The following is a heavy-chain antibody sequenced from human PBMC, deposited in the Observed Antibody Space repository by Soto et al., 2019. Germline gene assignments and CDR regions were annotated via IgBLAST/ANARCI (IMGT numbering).Heavy chain of an antibody. CDR3: ASLGYCGGGSCYSRDDYMDV. V-gene: IGHV4-34*01. CDR2: INPSGST. D-gene: IGHD2-15*01. CDR1: GGSFSGYY. Sequence: QVQLQQWGAGLLKPSETLSLTCAVYGGSFSGYYWSWIRQPPGKGLEWIGEINPSGSTNYNPSLKSRVTISVDSSKNQFSLRLSSVTAAETAVYYCASLGYCGGGSCYSRDDYMDVWGKGTTVTVSS. J-gene: IGHJ6*03.